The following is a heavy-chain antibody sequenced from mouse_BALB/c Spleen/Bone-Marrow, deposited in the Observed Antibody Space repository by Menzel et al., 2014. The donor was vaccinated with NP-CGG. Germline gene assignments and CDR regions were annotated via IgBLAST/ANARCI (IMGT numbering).Heavy chain of an antibody. D-gene: IGHD2-14*01. CDR1: GYTFTDYA. J-gene: IGHJ4*01. CDR3: ARSGKVRYAMDC. CDR2: ISGYYGDA. V-gene: IGHV1-67*01. Sequence: VLLVESGAELVRPGVSVKISCTGSGYTFTDYAIHWVKQSHARSLEWIGLISGYYGDAIYNQKFKGKATMTVDKSSRTPYMDLARLTSEDSAIYYCARSGKVRYAMDCWGQGTSVTVSA.